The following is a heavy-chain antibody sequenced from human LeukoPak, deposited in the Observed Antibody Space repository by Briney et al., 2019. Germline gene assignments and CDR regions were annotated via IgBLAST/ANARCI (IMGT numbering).Heavy chain of an antibody. Sequence: ASVKVSCKASGYTFTNYGISWVRQAPGQRLEWMGWINAGNGNTKYSQEFQGRVTITRDTSASTAYMELSSLRSEDMAVYYCARATRYSGSVRLAYYFDYWGQGTLVTVSS. CDR2: INAGNGNT. CDR3: ARATRYSGSVRLAYYFDY. V-gene: IGHV1-3*03. D-gene: IGHD1-26*01. J-gene: IGHJ4*02. CDR1: GYTFTNYG.